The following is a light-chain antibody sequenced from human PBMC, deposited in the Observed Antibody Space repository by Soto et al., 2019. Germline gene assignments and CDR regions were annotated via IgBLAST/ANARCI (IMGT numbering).Light chain of an antibody. V-gene: IGKV3-20*01. Sequence: ELVLTQSPDTLSLSPGEGATLSCRASRTITSSYLAWYQHKRGQAPRLLIYGASNRATGIPDRFSGSGSGTDFTLSISRLEPEDSAVYYCQQYGSSPFTFDPGTKVDIK. J-gene: IGKJ3*01. CDR3: QQYGSSPFT. CDR1: RTITSSY. CDR2: GAS.